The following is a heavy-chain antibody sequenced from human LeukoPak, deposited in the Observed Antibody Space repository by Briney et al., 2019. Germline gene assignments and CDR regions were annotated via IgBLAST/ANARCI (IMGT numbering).Heavy chain of an antibody. CDR1: GFTFDDYA. CDR2: ISWNSGSI. Sequence: PGGSLRLSCAASGFTFDDYAMHWVRQAPGKSLEWVSGISWNSGSIGYADSVKGRFTISRDNAKNSLYLQMNSLRAEDTALYYCAKAPYYYDSSGLYYFDYWGQGTLVTVSS. V-gene: IGHV3-9*01. CDR3: AKAPYYYDSSGLYYFDY. D-gene: IGHD3-22*01. J-gene: IGHJ4*02.